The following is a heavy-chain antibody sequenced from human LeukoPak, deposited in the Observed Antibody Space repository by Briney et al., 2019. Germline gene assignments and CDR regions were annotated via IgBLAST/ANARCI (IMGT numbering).Heavy chain of an antibody. CDR1: GFTFSSYS. V-gene: IGHV3-21*01. Sequence: PGGSLRLSCAASGFTFSSYSMNWVRQAPGKGLEWVSSISSSSSYIYYADSVKGRFTISRDNAKNSLYLQMNSLRAEDTAVYYCARDPIGSSRKCYYYYMDVWAKGPRSPSP. J-gene: IGHJ6*03. CDR3: ARDPIGSSRKCYYYYMDV. D-gene: IGHD3-16*02. CDR2: ISSSSSYI.